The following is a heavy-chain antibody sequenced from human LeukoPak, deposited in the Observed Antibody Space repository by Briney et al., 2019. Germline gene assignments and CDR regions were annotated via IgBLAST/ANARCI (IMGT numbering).Heavy chain of an antibody. J-gene: IGHJ4*02. Sequence: ASVKVSCKASVYTFTSYGISWVRQAPGQGLWWMGWISAYNGNTNYAQKLQGRVTMTTDTSTSTAYMELRSLRSDDTAVYYYARDRARYYDILTGYSPPEFDYWGQGTLVTVSS. CDR1: VYTFTSYG. CDR2: ISAYNGNT. V-gene: IGHV1-18*01. D-gene: IGHD3-9*01. CDR3: ARDRARYYDILTGYSPPEFDY.